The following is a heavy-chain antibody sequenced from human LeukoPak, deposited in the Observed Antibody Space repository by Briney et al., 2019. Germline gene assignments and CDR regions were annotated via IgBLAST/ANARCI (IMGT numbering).Heavy chain of an antibody. CDR3: ARELPPPLLNYDSSGYYGAFDI. V-gene: IGHV4-31*03. CDR2: IYCSGST. J-gene: IGHJ3*02. D-gene: IGHD3-22*01. CDR1: GGSISSGGYY. Sequence: SQTLSLTCTVSGGSISSGGYYWSWIRQHPGKGLEWIGYIYCSGSTYYNPSLKSRVTISVDTSKNQFSLKLSSVTAADTAVYYCARELPPPLLNYDSSGYYGAFDIWGQGTMVTVSS.